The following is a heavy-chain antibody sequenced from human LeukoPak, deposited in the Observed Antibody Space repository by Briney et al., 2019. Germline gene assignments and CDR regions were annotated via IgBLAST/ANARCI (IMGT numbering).Heavy chain of an antibody. CDR2: ISGSNSYI. CDR1: GSTFSSYT. J-gene: IGHJ4*02. V-gene: IGHV3-21*01. Sequence: GGSLRLSCAASGSTFSSYTMHWIRQAPGKGLEWVSSISGSNSYIFYADSVKGRFTVSRDNAKDSLYLQMNSLRAEDTAVYYCARALTTLTYEGYWGQGTLVTVSS. CDR3: ARALTTLTYEGY. D-gene: IGHD1-1*01.